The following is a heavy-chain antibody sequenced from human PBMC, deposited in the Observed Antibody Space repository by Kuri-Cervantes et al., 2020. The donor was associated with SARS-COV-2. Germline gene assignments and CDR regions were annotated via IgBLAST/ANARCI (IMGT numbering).Heavy chain of an antibody. J-gene: IGHJ6*03. CDR2: IKQDGSEK. Sequence: GESLKISCAASGFTFSSYWMSWVRQAPGKGLEWVANIKQDGSEKYYVDSVKGRFTISRDNAKNPLYLQMNSLRAEDTAVYYCARSGVSAATGYYYYYMDVWGKGTTVTVSS. V-gene: IGHV3-7*03. CDR3: ARSGVSAATGYYYYYMDV. D-gene: IGHD1-14*01. CDR1: GFTFSSYW.